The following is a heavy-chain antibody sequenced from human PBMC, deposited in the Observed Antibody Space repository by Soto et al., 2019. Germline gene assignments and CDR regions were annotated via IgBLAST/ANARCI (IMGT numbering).Heavy chain of an antibody. D-gene: IGHD6-13*01. CDR1: GYSFTSYW. CDR3: ARLRSGEAAAGPFDY. CDR2: IYPGDSDT. V-gene: IGHV5-51*01. J-gene: IGHJ4*02. Sequence: CKGSGYSFTSYWIGWVRQMPAKGLEWMGIIYPGDSDTRYSPSFQGQVTISADKSISTAYLQWSSLKASDTAMYYCARLRSGEAAAGPFDYWGQGTLVTVS.